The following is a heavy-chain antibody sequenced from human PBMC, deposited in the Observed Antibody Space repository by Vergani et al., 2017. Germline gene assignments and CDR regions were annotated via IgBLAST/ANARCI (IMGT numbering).Heavy chain of an antibody. CDR1: GYSFTSYW. J-gene: IGHJ6*02. Sequence: EVQLVQSGAEVKKPGESLKISCKGSGYSFTSYWIGWVRQMPGQGLEWMGLIYPGDSDTRYSPSFQGQVTISADKSISTAYLQWSSLKAADTAMYYCARXVGYCSSTSCPDGGMDVWGQGTTVTVSS. CDR3: ARXVGYCSSTSCPDGGMDV. CDR2: IYPGDSDT. D-gene: IGHD2-2*01. V-gene: IGHV5-51*01.